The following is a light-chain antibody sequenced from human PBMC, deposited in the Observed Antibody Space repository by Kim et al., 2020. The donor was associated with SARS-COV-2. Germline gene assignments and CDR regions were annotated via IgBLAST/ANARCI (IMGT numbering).Light chain of an antibody. V-gene: IGKV3-20*01. CDR3: QQYDNSVYT. CDR2: ATS. J-gene: IGKJ2*01. CDR1: QGVSNTL. Sequence: LSPGDRATLSCRASQGVSNTLLAWYQQKLGQAPRLLIYATSKRATGIPDRFSGSGSGTDFTLTISRLEPEDFAVYYCQQYDNSVYTFGQGTRLEI.